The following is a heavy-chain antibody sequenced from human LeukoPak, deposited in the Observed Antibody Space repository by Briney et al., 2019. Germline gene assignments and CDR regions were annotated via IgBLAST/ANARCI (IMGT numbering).Heavy chain of an antibody. CDR3: ASALGSSSWFDY. J-gene: IGHJ4*02. D-gene: IGHD6-13*01. CDR2: IWYDGSYK. CDR1: GFTFSNCG. Sequence: GGSLRLSCAASGFTFSNCGMHWVRQAPGKGLEWVAVIWYDGSYKYYADSVKGRFTISRDNSKNTLYLQMNSLRAEDTAVYYCASALGSSSWFDYWGQGTLVTVSS. V-gene: IGHV3-33*01.